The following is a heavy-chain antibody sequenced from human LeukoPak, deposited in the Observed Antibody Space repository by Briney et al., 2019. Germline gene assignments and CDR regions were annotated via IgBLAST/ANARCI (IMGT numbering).Heavy chain of an antibody. CDR3: ARVAKGRGYFDY. CDR1: GFTFSSYS. Sequence: PGGSLRLSCAASGFTFSSYSMNWVRQAPGKGLEWVSSISSSSSYIYYADSVKGRFTISRDNAKNSLYLQMNSLRAEDTAVYYCARVAKGRGYFDYWGQGTLATVSS. V-gene: IGHV3-21*01. CDR2: ISSSSSYI. J-gene: IGHJ4*02. D-gene: IGHD3-10*01.